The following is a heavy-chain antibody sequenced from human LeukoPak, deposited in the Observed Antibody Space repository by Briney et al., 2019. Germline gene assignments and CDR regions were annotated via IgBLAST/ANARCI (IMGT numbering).Heavy chain of an antibody. CDR2: ISGSGGST. V-gene: IGHV3-23*01. D-gene: IGHD3-22*01. J-gene: IGHJ4*02. Sequence: GGSLRLSCAASGFTFSSYAMSWVRQAPGEGLEWVSAISGSGGSTYYADSVKGRFTISRDNSKNTLYLQMNSLRAEDTAVYYCAKDPTMIVVVIPDYWGQGTLVTVSS. CDR1: GFTFSSYA. CDR3: AKDPTMIVVVIPDY.